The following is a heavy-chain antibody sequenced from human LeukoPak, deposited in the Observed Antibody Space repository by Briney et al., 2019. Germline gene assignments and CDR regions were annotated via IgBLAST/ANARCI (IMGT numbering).Heavy chain of an antibody. CDR2: ISGSGGST. CDR1: GFTFDDYA. D-gene: IGHD1-26*01. Sequence: PGGSLRLSCAASGFTFDDYAMHWVRQAPGKGLEWVSGISGSGGSTYYADSVKGRFTISRDNSKNTLYLQMNSLRAEDTAVYYCAKDREGRFGYWGQGTLVTVSS. J-gene: IGHJ4*02. V-gene: IGHV3-23*01. CDR3: AKDREGRFGY.